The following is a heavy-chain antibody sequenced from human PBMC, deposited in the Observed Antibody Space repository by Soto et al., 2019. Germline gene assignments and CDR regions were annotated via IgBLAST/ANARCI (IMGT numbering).Heavy chain of an antibody. CDR2: ISSSGSTI. D-gene: IGHD5-12*01. CDR3: ARHKPDNGYKCFDY. CDR1: GFTFSSYE. V-gene: IGHV3-48*03. Sequence: TGGSLRLSCAASGFTFSSYEMNWVRQAPGKGLEWVSYISSSGSTIYYADSVKGRFTISRDNAKNSLYLQMNSLRAEDTAVYYCARHKPDNGYKCFDYWGQGTLVT. J-gene: IGHJ4*02.